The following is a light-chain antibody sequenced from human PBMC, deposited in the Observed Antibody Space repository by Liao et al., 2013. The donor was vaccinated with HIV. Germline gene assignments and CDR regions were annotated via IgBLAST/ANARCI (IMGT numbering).Light chain of an antibody. Sequence: SYELTQPPSVSVSPGQTASITCSGDKLGDKYACWYQQKPGQSPVLVIYQDSKRPSGIPERFSGSNSGNTATLTISGTQAMDEADFYCQVWDSNSDRGFFGGGTKLTVL. J-gene: IGLJ2*01. V-gene: IGLV3-1*01. CDR2: QDS. CDR1: KLGDKY. CDR3: QVWDSNSDRGF.